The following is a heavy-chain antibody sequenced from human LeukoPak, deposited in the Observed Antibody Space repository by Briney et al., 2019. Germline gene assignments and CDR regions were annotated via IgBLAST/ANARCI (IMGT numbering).Heavy chain of an antibody. Sequence: SETLSLTCTVSGGSISSSSYYWSWIRQPPGKGLEWIGYIYYSGSTNYNPSLKSRVTISVDTSKNQFSLQLNSVTPEDTAVYYCARENFTSGMDVWGQGTLVTVSS. CDR1: GGSISSSSYY. CDR3: ARENFTSGMDV. D-gene: IGHD2-8*01. CDR2: IYYSGST. J-gene: IGHJ4*02. V-gene: IGHV4-61*01.